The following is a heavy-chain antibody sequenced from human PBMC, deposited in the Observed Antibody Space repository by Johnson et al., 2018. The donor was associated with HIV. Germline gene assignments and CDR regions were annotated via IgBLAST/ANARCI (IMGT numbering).Heavy chain of an antibody. V-gene: IGHV3-7*01. J-gene: IGHJ3*02. D-gene: IGHD1-26*01. CDR3: ARGGVGDVFDI. Sequence: VQLVESGGGLVQPGGSLRLSCAVSGFTFSAYFMSWVRQAPGKGLEWVANIKQDGSEKYYVDSVKGRFTISRDNAKNSLYLQMNSLRAEDTAVYYCARGGVGDVFDIWGQGTMVTVSS. CDR2: IKQDGSEK. CDR1: GFTFSAYF.